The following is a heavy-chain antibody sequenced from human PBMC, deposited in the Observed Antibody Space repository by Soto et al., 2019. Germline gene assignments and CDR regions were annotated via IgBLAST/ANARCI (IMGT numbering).Heavy chain of an antibody. V-gene: IGHV4-39*01. CDR3: ATADGFGVVTPFFED. CDR1: GGSISSRSHY. Sequence: SETLSLTCTVSGGSISSRSHYWGWIRQSPGKHLEWIGSSLYRGSTHYNPSLKTRVTISVDTSKNQVSLKLYSVTAADTAVYYCATADGFGVVTPFFEDWGQGILVTVSS. CDR2: SLYRGST. D-gene: IGHD3-3*01. J-gene: IGHJ4*02.